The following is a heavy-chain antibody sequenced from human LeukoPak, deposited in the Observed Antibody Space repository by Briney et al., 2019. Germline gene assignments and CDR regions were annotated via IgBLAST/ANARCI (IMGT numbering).Heavy chain of an antibody. J-gene: IGHJ5*02. V-gene: IGHV1-69*04. CDR3: AREGYNWNDDLLP. CDR1: GGTFSSYA. Sequence: SVKVSCKASGGTFSSYAISWVRQAPGQGLEWMGRIIPILGIANYAQKFQGRVTITADKSTSTAYMELSSLRSEDTAVYYCAREGYNWNDDLLPWGQGTLVTVSS. CDR2: IIPILGIA. D-gene: IGHD1-20*01.